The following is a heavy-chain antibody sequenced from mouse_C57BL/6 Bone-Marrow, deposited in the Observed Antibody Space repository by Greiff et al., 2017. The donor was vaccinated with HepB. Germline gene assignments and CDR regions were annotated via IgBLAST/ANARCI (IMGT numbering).Heavy chain of an antibody. J-gene: IGHJ2*01. CDR3: ARVYYYGSPYYFDY. V-gene: IGHV3-6*01. Sequence: EVKLQESGPGLVKPSQSLSLTCSVTGYSITSGYYWNWIRQFPGNKLEWMGYISYDGSNNYNPSLKNRISITRDTSKNQFFLKLNSVTTEDTATYYCARVYYYGSPYYFDYWGQGTTLTVSS. D-gene: IGHD1-1*01. CDR1: GYSITSGYY. CDR2: ISYDGSN.